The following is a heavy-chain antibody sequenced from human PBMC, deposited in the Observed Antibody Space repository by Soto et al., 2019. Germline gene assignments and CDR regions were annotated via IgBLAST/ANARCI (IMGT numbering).Heavy chain of an antibody. D-gene: IGHD2-15*01. CDR1: GGSISSSNW. Sequence: QVQLQESGPGLVKPSGTLSLTCAVSGGSISSSNWWSWVRQAPGKGLEWIGEIYQSGSTNYNPSLKSRVTISVDKSKNQFSLKLRSVTAADSAVYYCAREVADYILVEVDWGQGTLVTVSS. CDR2: IYQSGST. CDR3: AREVADYILVEVD. V-gene: IGHV4-4*02. J-gene: IGHJ4*02.